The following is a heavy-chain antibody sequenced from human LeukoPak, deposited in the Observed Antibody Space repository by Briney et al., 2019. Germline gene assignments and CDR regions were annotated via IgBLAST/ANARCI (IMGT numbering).Heavy chain of an antibody. CDR1: GGSISSYY. CDR3: ARDVGGKYYFDS. J-gene: IGHJ4*02. D-gene: IGHD2-15*01. Sequence: SETLSLTCTVSGGSISSYYWSWIRQPPGKGLEWIGYIYHSGSTNYNPSLKSRVTISVDTSKNQFSLKLSSVTAADTAVYYCARDVGGKYYFDSWGQGTLVTVSS. V-gene: IGHV4-59*12. CDR2: IYHSGST.